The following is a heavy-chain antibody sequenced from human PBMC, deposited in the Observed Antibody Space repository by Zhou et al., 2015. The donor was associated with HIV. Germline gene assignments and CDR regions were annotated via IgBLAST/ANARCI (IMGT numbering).Heavy chain of an antibody. CDR3: ARHQSQNYYDSRGFDY. J-gene: IGHJ4*02. D-gene: IGHD3-22*01. V-gene: IGHV1-69*14. CDR1: GGNFSNHA. Sequence: QVQLVQSGAEVKKPGSSVKLSCKASGGNFSNHAINWVRQAPGQRLEWMGGRIPSLTTSHYTEKFQGRVSITADKSTTTAYLELSRLRSEDTAVYYCARHQSQNYYDSRGFDYWGQGTLVTVSS. CDR2: RIPSLTTS.